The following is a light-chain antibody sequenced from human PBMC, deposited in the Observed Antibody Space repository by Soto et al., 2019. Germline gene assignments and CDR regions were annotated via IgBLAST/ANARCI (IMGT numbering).Light chain of an antibody. V-gene: IGLV2-11*01. J-gene: IGLJ1*01. CDR2: DVS. Sequence: SELTQPRSVSGSPGQSVTISCTGTSSDVGGYNYVSWYQQHPGKAPKLMIYDVSKRPSGVPDRFSGSKSGNTASLTISGLQAEDEADYYCCSYAGSYYVFGTGTKLTVL. CDR3: CSYAGSYYV. CDR1: SSDVGGYNY.